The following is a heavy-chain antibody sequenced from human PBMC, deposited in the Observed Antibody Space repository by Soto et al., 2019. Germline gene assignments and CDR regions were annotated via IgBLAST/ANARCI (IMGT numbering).Heavy chain of an antibody. Sequence: SETLSLTCTVSGGSISSYYWSWIRQPPGKGLEWIGYIYYSGSTNYNPSLKSRVTISVDTSKNQFSLKLSSVTAADTAVYYCARDLLALAGTDDYYYYYGMDVWGQGTTVTVSS. CDR3: ARDLLALAGTDDYYYYYGMDV. J-gene: IGHJ6*02. V-gene: IGHV4-59*01. D-gene: IGHD6-13*01. CDR2: IYYSGST. CDR1: GGSISSYY.